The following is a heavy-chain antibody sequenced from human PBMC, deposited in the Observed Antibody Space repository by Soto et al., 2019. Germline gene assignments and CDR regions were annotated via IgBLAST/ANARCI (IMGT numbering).Heavy chain of an antibody. Sequence: QVQLVESGGGVVQPGRSLRLSCAASGFTFSSYGMHWVRQAPGKGLEWVAVISYDGSNKYYADSVKGRFTISRDNSKNTLYLQMNSLRAEDTAVYYCAKEGIAVPGWAPYGMDVWGQGTTVTVSS. V-gene: IGHV3-30*18. CDR1: GFTFSSYG. CDR3: AKEGIAVPGWAPYGMDV. J-gene: IGHJ6*02. CDR2: ISYDGSNK. D-gene: IGHD6-19*01.